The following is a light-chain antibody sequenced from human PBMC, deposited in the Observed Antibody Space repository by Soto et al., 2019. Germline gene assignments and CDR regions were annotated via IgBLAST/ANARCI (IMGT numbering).Light chain of an antibody. CDR1: HSMSNSN. J-gene: IGKJ4*01. V-gene: IGKV3-20*01. CDR2: GAS. CDR3: QEFASN. Sequence: IVLTQSPGTLSLSPGDRATLSCRASHSMSNSNLAWYQHKPGQAPRLLIYGASNRAIGIPDRFSGSGSGTDFILTINRLEPEDFAVYYCQEFASNFGGGTKVDIK.